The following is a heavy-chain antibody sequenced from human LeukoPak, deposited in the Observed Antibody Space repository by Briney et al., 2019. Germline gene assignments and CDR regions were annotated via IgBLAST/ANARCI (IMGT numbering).Heavy chain of an antibody. CDR1: GFTFSRSA. V-gene: IGHV3-23*01. CDR3: AKDGLYYDGSEHVYYFDS. D-gene: IGHD3-22*01. CDR2: IIYSGGAT. Sequence: GGSLRLSCAASGFTFSRSAMTWVRQGPGTGLEFVASIIYSGGATYYADSVKGRFTISRDNSKNTLYLQMSSLRAEDTALYYCAKDGLYYDGSEHVYYFDSWGQGTLVTVSS. J-gene: IGHJ4*02.